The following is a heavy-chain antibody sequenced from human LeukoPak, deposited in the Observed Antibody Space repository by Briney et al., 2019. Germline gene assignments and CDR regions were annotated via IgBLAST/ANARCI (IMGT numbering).Heavy chain of an antibody. D-gene: IGHD4-23*01. J-gene: IGHJ4*02. V-gene: IGHV3-30*02. CDR3: AKDLAVVTQLDY. CDR1: GFTFSSYG. Sequence: GGSLRLSCAASGFTFSSYGMHWVRQAPGKGREWVAFIRYDGSNKYYADFVKGRFTISRDNSKNTLYLHVNSLRPEDTAVYYCAKDLAVVTQLDYWGQGTLVTVSS. CDR2: IRYDGSNK.